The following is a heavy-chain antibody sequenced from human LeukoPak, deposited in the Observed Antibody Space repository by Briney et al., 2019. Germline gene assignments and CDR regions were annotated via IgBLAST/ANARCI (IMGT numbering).Heavy chain of an antibody. V-gene: IGHV4-34*01. CDR3: ARGGDYYDSSGYYFYYYYYYYTDV. CDR2: INHSGST. CDR1: GGSFSGYY. J-gene: IGHJ6*03. D-gene: IGHD3-22*01. Sequence: SETLSLTCAVYGGSFSGYYWSWIRQPPGKGLEGIGEINHSGSTNYNPSLKSRVTISVDTSKNQFSLKLSSVTAADTAVYYCARGGDYYDSSGYYFYYYYYYYTDVWGKGTTVTVSS.